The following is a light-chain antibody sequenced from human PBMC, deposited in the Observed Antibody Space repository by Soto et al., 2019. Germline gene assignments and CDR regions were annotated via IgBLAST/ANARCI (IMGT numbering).Light chain of an antibody. CDR3: KQRSNWPPLT. CDR2: DAS. Sequence: EIVLTQSPATLSLSPGERATLSCRASQSVSSYLAWYQQKPGQAPRLLIYDASNRATGIPARFSGSGSGTAFPLTISSLEPEHFAVYYCKQRSNWPPLTFGGGTKVEIK. J-gene: IGKJ4*01. CDR1: QSVSSY. V-gene: IGKV3-11*01.